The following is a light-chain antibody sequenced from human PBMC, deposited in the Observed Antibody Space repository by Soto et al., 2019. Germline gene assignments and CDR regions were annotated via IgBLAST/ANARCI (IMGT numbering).Light chain of an antibody. CDR3: SSYTTSSTLV. V-gene: IGLV2-14*01. CDR2: EFS. Sequence: QSCLTQPASVSGSPGQSITISFTGTSSDVGACNYVSWYQQRPGKSPQLMMYEFSYRPSGISNRFSGSKSDNTASLPISGFQAEDEADYYCSSYTTSSTLVFGTGTTVTVL. J-gene: IGLJ1*01. CDR1: SSDVGACNY.